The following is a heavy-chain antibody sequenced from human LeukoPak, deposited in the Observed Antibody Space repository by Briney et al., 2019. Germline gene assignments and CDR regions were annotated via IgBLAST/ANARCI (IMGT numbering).Heavy chain of an antibody. Sequence: GGSLRLSCVASGFTFSNHAMTWVRQAPGKGLMYISRNNGDGSTTNYADVAKGRFTMSRDNVKNTLYLQMNSLRVEDTAVYYCARDPRNVGLAPWGQGTLVTVSS. D-gene: IGHD2-15*01. CDR3: ARDPRNVGLAP. J-gene: IGHJ5*02. CDR1: GFTFSNHA. CDR2: NNGDGSTT. V-gene: IGHV3-74*01.